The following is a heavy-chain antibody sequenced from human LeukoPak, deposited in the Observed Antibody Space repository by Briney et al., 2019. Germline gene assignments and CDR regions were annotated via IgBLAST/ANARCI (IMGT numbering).Heavy chain of an antibody. CDR2: ISSRGTYI. J-gene: IGHJ4*02. D-gene: IGHD4-11*01. CDR3: ARYNDYSNYY. Sequence: GGPLRLSCAASGFTFSSYSMNWVRQAPGKGLEWVSSISSRGTYISYADSVKGRFTISRDNTKNSMYLQMNSLRAEDTAVYYCARYNDYSNYYWGQGTLVTVSS. V-gene: IGHV3-21*01. CDR1: GFTFSSYS.